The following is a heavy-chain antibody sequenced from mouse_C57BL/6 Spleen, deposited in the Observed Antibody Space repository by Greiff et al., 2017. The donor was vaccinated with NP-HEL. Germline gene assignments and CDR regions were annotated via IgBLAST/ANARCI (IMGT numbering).Heavy chain of an antibody. Sequence: EVKVEESEGGLVQPGSSMKLSCTASGFTFSDYYMAWVRQVPEKGLEWVANINYDGSSTYYLDSLKSRFIISRDNAKNILYLQMSSLKSEDTATYYCARDLDDWYFDVWGTGTTVTVSS. V-gene: IGHV5-16*01. CDR2: INYDGSST. J-gene: IGHJ1*03. CDR1: GFTFSDYY. CDR3: ARDLDDWYFDV.